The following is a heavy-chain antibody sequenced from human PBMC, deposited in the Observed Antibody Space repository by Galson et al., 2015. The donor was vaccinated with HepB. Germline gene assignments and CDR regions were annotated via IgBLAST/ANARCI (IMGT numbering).Heavy chain of an antibody. D-gene: IGHD3-10*01. CDR3: AKSSGGSGSYSGAFDY. J-gene: IGHJ4*02. V-gene: IGHV3-23*01. CDR1: GFTFSSYA. Sequence: SLRLSCAASGFTFSSYAMSWVRQAPGKGLEWVSAINGSGGSTYYADSVKGRFTISRDNSKNTLYLQMNSLRAEDTAVYYCAKSSGGSGSYSGAFDYWGQGTLVTVSS. CDR2: INGSGGST.